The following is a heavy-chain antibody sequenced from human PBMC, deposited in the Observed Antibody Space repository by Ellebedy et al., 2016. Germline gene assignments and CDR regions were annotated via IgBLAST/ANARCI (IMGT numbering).Heavy chain of an antibody. Sequence: SETLSLTCTVSGYSISSGYNWGWIRQPPGKGLEWIGSVSYNGRSYYNPSLQSRVTISVDTSKNQFSLNLSSVTAADTAVYYCARIAAYWGQGTLVTVSS. V-gene: IGHV4-38-2*02. D-gene: IGHD2-21*01. CDR3: ARIAAY. CDR2: VSYNGRS. CDR1: GYSISSGYN. J-gene: IGHJ4*02.